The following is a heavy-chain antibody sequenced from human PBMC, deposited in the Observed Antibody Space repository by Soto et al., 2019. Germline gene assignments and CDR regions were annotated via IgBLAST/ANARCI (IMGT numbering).Heavy chain of an antibody. V-gene: IGHV3-33*01. Sequence: GGSLRLSCAASGFTFSSYGMHWVRQAPGKGLEWVAVIWYDGSNKYYADSVKGRFTIPRDNSKNTLYLQMNSLRAEDKAVYYCERDQEWLERYYFDYWGQGTLVTVSS. J-gene: IGHJ4*02. CDR1: GFTFSSYG. CDR3: ERDQEWLERYYFDY. D-gene: IGHD6-19*01. CDR2: IWYDGSNK.